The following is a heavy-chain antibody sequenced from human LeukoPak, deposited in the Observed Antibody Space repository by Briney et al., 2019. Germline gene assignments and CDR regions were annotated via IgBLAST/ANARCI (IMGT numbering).Heavy chain of an antibody. J-gene: IGHJ5*01. Sequence: SETLSLTCTVSAASFISSSHHWGWIRQSPGRGLEWIGTVYYGRTTYYNPSLDGRVTISLDTSANHFSLQLNSVTAADTAVYYCVRHDGRGGATMGAFDSWGQGSLVTVSS. CDR3: VRHDGRGGATMGAFDS. D-gene: IGHD5-12*01. CDR2: VYYGRTT. V-gene: IGHV4-39*01. CDR1: AASFISSSHH.